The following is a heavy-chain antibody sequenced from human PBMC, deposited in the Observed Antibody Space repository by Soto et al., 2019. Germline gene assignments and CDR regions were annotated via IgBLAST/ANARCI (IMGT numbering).Heavy chain of an antibody. CDR1: VFTFSSYA. CDR2: ISGSGGST. V-gene: IGHV3-23*01. J-gene: IGHJ5*02. Sequence: GWSLRLSCSASVFTFSSYAMSWFRQAPGKGLEWVSAISGSGGSTYYADSVKGRFTISRDNSKNTLYLQMNSLRAEDTAVYYCAKDADGYSYGYGGGASWFDPWGQGTLVTVSS. D-gene: IGHD5-18*01. CDR3: AKDADGYSYGYGGGASWFDP.